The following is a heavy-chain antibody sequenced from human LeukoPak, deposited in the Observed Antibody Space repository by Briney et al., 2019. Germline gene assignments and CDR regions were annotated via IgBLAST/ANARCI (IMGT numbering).Heavy chain of an antibody. D-gene: IGHD3-10*01. V-gene: IGHV4-38-2*02. CDR3: AKSNGYGLVDI. CDR1: GYSISSGYY. Sequence: SETLSLTCTVSGYSISSGYYWGWIRQPPGKGLEWTGSIDHSGSTYYNPSLKSRITISLDTSRNQFSLKLNSVTAADTAVYYCAKSNGYGLVDIWGQGTMVTVSS. J-gene: IGHJ3*02. CDR2: IDHSGST.